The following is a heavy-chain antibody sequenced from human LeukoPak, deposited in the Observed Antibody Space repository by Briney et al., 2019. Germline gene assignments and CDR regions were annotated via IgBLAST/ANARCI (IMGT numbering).Heavy chain of an antibody. J-gene: IGHJ4*02. CDR1: GFTFGSYA. V-gene: IGHV3-30*04. CDR3: ARVYKRYCSSTSCSRGADY. Sequence: VGSPRLSCAASGFTFGSYAMHWVRQAPGKGLEWVAVISYDGRYKYYADSVKCRFTICRDNSKNTLYLQMNSLRAEDTAVYYCARVYKRYCSSTSCSRGADYWGQGTLVTVPP. CDR2: ISYDGRYK. D-gene: IGHD2-2*01.